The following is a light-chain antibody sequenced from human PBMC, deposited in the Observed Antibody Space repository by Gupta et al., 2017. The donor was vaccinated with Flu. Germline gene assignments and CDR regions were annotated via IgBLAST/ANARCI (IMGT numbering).Light chain of an antibody. CDR1: SSDVGGYNY. CDR2: EIT. CDR3: KSYASSMTRV. J-gene: IGLJ3*02. Sequence: SALILPASASGSPGQSNRVPCSGTSSDVGGYNYVSWYLQKPGSAPKLIIYEITNRPSGVSTRFSGSKSGNTASLTISELQAEDEADYYCKSYASSMTRVFGGGTKLTVL. V-gene: IGLV2-14*01.